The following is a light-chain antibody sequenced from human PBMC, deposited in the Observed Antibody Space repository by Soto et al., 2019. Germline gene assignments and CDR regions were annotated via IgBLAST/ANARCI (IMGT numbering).Light chain of an antibody. CDR1: QSVSSSY. CDR2: GAS. J-gene: IGKJ1*01. CDR3: QQYGSSRWT. Sequence: EIVLTQSPGTLSLSPGERATLSCRASQSVSSSYLAWYQQKPGQAPRLLIYGASSRATGIPDRFSGSGSGTDFPLNLSKIEPEDFAVYYCQQYGSSRWTFGQGTKVEIK. V-gene: IGKV3-20*01.